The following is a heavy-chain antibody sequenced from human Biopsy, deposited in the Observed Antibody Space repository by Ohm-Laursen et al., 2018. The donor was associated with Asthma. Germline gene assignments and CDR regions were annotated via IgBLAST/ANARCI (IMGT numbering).Heavy chain of an antibody. CDR3: ARGPPVDRED. D-gene: IGHD5-24*01. CDR2: IYYSGST. CDR1: GGSISSGGYY. Sequence: SQTLSLTCSVSGGSISSGGYYWSWIRQHPGKGLEWIGYIYYSGSTYYNPSLKSLVTISVDTSKNQFTLKLSSVTAADTAVYYCARGPPVDREDWGQGTLVTVSS. V-gene: IGHV4-31*01. J-gene: IGHJ4*02.